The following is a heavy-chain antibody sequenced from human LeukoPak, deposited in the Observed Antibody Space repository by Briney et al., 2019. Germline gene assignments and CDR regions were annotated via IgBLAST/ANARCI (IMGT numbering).Heavy chain of an antibody. CDR3: ARDLISSGSGSYYGGYFDY. Sequence: GRSLRLSCAASGFTVSSNYMSWVRRAPGKGLEWVSVIYSGGSTYYADSVKGRFTISRDNSKNTLYLQMNSLRAEDTAVYYCARDLISSGSGSYYGGYFDYWGQGTLVTVSS. J-gene: IGHJ4*02. CDR1: GFTVSSNY. V-gene: IGHV3-53*01. D-gene: IGHD3-10*01. CDR2: IYSGGST.